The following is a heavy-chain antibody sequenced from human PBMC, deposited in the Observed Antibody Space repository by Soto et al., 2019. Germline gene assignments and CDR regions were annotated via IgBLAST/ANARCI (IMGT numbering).Heavy chain of an antibody. CDR3: ARDGYDGSGSPYPAY. V-gene: IGHV4-59*01. J-gene: IGHJ4*02. Sequence: SETLSLTCSVSGGSMSDYFWSCVRQSPGKGLEWIGYIYYLGSTDYNPSLKSRVTISLDTSKRQFSLQLTSVTVADTAIYYCARDGYDGSGSPYPAYWGPGILVTVSS. CDR1: GGSMSDYF. CDR2: IYYLGST. D-gene: IGHD3-10*01.